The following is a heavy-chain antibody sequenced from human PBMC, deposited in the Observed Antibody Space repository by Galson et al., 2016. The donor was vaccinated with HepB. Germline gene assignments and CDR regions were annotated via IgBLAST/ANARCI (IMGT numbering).Heavy chain of an antibody. CDR3: ARELDHSFYFDY. CDR2: IKPSGGNP. D-gene: IGHD1-14*01. Sequence: SVKVSCKASGYTFNTYNMHWVRQAPGQGLEWMGIIKPSGGNPIYAQKFQDRITMTRDTSTSTVYIELISLRSEDTAVYYCARELDHSFYFDYWGQGTLLTVSS. CDR1: GYTFNTYN. V-gene: IGHV1-46*02. J-gene: IGHJ4*02.